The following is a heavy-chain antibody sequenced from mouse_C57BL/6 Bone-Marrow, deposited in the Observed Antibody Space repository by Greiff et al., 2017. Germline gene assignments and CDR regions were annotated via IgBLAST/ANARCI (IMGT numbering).Heavy chain of an antibody. CDR3: ARGYYGSSPYFDY. CDR1: GYTFTDYY. V-gene: IGHV1-75*01. D-gene: IGHD1-1*01. Sequence: VQLQQSGPELVKPGASVKISCKASGYTFTDYYINWVKQRPGQGLEGIGWIFPGSGSTYYNEKFKGKATLTVDKSSSTAYMLLSSLTSEDSAVYFCARGYYGSSPYFDYWGQGTTLTVSS. CDR2: IFPGSGST. J-gene: IGHJ2*01.